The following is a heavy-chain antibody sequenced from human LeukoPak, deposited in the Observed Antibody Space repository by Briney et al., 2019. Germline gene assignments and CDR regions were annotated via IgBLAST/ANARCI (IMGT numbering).Heavy chain of an antibody. CDR2: ISWNSGSI. D-gene: IGHD4-17*01. CDR3: AKDRSGYGDYANWFDP. J-gene: IGHJ5*02. V-gene: IGHV3-9*01. Sequence: GRSLRLSCVASGFTFDDYAMHWVRQAPGKGLEWVSGISWNSGSIGYADSVKGRFTISRDNAKNSLYLQMNSLRAEDTALYYCAKDRSGYGDYANWFDPWGQGTLVTVSS. CDR1: GFTFDDYA.